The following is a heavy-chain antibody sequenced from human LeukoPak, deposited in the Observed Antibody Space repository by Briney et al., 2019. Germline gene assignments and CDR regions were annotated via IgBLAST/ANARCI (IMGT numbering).Heavy chain of an antibody. CDR3: AKVSLRYFDWFGDSYYMDV. CDR2: SNGSGSRT. J-gene: IGHJ6*03. CDR1: GFTFSNYG. D-gene: IGHD3-9*01. V-gene: IGHV3-23*01. Sequence: PGGSLRLSCAASGFTFSNYGMNWVRQAPGKGLEWVSGSNGSGSRTYYADSVKGRFTIYRDNSKNTLYLQTNSLRAEDTAVYYCAKVSLRYFDWFGDSYYMDVWGKGTTVTISS.